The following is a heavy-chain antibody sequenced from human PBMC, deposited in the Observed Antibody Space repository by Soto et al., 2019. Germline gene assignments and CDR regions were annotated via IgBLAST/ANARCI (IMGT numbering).Heavy chain of an antibody. D-gene: IGHD3-3*01. J-gene: IGHJ4*02. CDR2: ISSSGSTI. CDR3: ARVSRSGYYPKY. Sequence: PGGSLRLSCAASGFTFSDYYMSWIRQAPGKGLEWVSYISSSGSTIYYADSVKGRFTISRDNSKNTLYLQMSSLRAEDTAVYYCARVSRSGYYPKYWGQGTLVTVSS. V-gene: IGHV3-11*04. CDR1: GFTFSDYY.